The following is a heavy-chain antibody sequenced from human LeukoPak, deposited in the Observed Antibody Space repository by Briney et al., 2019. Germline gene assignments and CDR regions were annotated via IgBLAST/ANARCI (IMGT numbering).Heavy chain of an antibody. CDR2: INPNSGGT. J-gene: IGHJ4*02. D-gene: IGHD3-10*01. V-gene: IGHV1-2*02. CDR3: ANLLGSGNPLDY. CDR1: GYTFTNFG. Sequence: ASVNVSCKASGYTFTNFGIGWVRQAPGQGLEYMGWINPNSGGTKYAQEFQGRVTMTRDTSISTAYMELTWLRSDDTALYYCANLLGSGNPLDYRGQGTLVTVSS.